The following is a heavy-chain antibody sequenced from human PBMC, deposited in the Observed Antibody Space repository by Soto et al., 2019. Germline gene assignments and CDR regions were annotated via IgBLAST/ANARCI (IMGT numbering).Heavy chain of an antibody. CDR1: GFTFSNYA. Sequence: EVQLLESGGGLVQPGGSLRLSCAASGFTFSNYAMSWVRQAPGKGLEWVSSISGSGGSTYYADSVKGRFTVSRDNSKNMVYLQMNSLRIEDTAVYYCAKEATRSAFHLDYWGQGTLVTVSS. CDR3: AKEATRSAFHLDY. D-gene: IGHD3-3*01. V-gene: IGHV3-23*01. CDR2: ISGSGGST. J-gene: IGHJ4*02.